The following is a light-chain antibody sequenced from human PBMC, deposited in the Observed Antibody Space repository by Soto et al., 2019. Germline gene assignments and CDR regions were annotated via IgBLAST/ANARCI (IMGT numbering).Light chain of an antibody. CDR3: QQYGSSPFS. CDR2: GAS. J-gene: IGKJ3*01. CDR1: QSVSSN. V-gene: IGKV3-15*01. Sequence: EIVMTQSPATLSVSPGERATLSCRASQSVSSNLAWYQQKPGQAPRLLIYGASTRATGIPARFSGSGSGTDFTLTINRLEPEDFAVYYCQQYGSSPFSFGPGTKVDIK.